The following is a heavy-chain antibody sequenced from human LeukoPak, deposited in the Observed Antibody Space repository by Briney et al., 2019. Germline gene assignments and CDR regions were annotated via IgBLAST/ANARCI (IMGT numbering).Heavy chain of an antibody. V-gene: IGHV4-34*01. D-gene: IGHD6-6*01. CDR2: INHSGST. CDR1: GGSFSAYS. CDR3: ARDRSSSGMVAFDI. J-gene: IGHJ3*02. Sequence: SETLSLTCAVYGGSFSAYSWSWIRQPPGKGLEWIGEINHSGSTNYNPSLKSRVTISVDTSKNQFSLKLSSVTAADTAVYYCARDRSSSGMVAFDIWGQGTMVTVSS.